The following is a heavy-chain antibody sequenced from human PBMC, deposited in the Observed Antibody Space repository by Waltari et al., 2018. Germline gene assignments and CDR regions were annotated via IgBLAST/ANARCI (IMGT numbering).Heavy chain of an antibody. CDR2: IKQDGSEK. CDR3: AREDWGDY. J-gene: IGHJ4*02. D-gene: IGHD3-16*01. CDR1: GFTFSSYA. V-gene: IGHV3-7*04. Sequence: EVQLVESGGGLVQPGGSLRLSCSASGFTFSSYAMHWVRQAPGKGLEWVANIKQDGSEKYYVDSVKGRFTISRDNAKNSLYLQMNSLRAEDTAVYYCAREDWGDYWGQGTLVTVSS.